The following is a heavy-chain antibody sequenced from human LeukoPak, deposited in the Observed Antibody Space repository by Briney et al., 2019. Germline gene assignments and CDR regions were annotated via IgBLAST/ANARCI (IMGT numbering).Heavy chain of an antibody. V-gene: IGHV4-59*01. CDR3: ARGRAGGYAFYYYYYYGMDV. J-gene: IGHJ6*02. D-gene: IGHD5-12*01. Sequence: SETLSLTCTVSGGSIGSYYWSWVRQPPGKGLEWIGYIHYSGSTNYNPSLKSRVTTSIDTSKNQFSLKVTSVTAADAAVYYCARGRAGGYAFYYYYYYGMDVWGQGTTVTVSS. CDR1: GGSIGSYY. CDR2: IHYSGST.